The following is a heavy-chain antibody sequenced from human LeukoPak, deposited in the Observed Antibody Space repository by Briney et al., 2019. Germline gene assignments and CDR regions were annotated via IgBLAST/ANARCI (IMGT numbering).Heavy chain of an antibody. CDR3: ARVEGSLDAFDI. D-gene: IGHD3-10*01. CDR1: GGSISSSSYY. Sequence: PSETLSLTCTVSGGSISSSSYYWGWIRQPPGKGLEWIGSIYYSGSTYYNPSLKSRVTISVDTSKNQFSLKLSSVTAADTAVYYCARVEGSLDAFDIWGQGTMVTVSS. J-gene: IGHJ3*02. CDR2: IYYSGST. V-gene: IGHV4-39*07.